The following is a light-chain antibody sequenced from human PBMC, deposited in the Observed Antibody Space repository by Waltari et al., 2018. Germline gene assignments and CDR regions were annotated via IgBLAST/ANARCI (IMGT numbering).Light chain of an antibody. V-gene: IGLV2-11*01. CDR3: CSYAGSSSVV. Sequence: QSALTQPRSVSGSPGQSVTISCTGTSSDVGGYNYVSWYQHRPGKAPKLMIYDVTTRPSGVPDRFSGSKSGNTASLTISGLQAEDDADYYCCSYAGSSSVVFGGGTKLTVL. CDR1: SSDVGGYNY. CDR2: DVT. J-gene: IGLJ2*01.